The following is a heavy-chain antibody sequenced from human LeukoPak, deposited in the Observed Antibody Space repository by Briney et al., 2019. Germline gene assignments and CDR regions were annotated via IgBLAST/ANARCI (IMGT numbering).Heavy chain of an antibody. V-gene: IGHV1-8*01. CDR3: ARVRVAARLGGFDP. J-gene: IGHJ5*02. Sequence: ASVKVSCKASGYTFTSYDINWVRQATGQGLEWMGWMNPNSGNTGYAQKFQGRVTMTRNTSISTAYMELSSLRSEDTAVYYRARVRVAARLGGFDPWGQGTLVTVSS. CDR2: MNPNSGNT. CDR1: GYTFTSYD. D-gene: IGHD6-6*01.